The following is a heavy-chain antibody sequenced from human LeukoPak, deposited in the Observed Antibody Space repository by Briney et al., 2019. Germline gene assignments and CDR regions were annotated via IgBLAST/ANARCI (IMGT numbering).Heavy chain of an antibody. D-gene: IGHD3-3*01. CDR2: IIPIFGTA. Sequence: GASVKVSCKASGGTFSSYAISWVRQAPGQGLEWMGGIIPIFGTANYAQKFQGRVTITTDESTSTAYMELSSLRSEDTAVYYCARGTIFGVVDYYYYMDVWGKGTTVTVSS. J-gene: IGHJ6*03. CDR3: ARGTIFGVVDYYYYMDV. CDR1: GGTFSSYA. V-gene: IGHV1-69*05.